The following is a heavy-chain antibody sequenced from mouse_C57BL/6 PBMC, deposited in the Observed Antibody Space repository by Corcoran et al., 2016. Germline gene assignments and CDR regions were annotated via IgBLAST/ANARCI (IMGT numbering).Heavy chain of an antibody. D-gene: IGHD1-1*01. CDR2: IYPGDGDT. J-gene: IGHJ2*01. Sequence: QVQLQQSGAELVKPGASVKISCKASGYAFSRYWMNWVKQRPGKGLEWIGQIYPGDGDTNYNGKFKGKATLTADKSSSTAYMQLSSLTSEDSAVYFCARGRSSHFDYWGQGTTLTVSS. CDR3: ARGRSSHFDY. CDR1: GYAFSRYW. V-gene: IGHV1-80*01.